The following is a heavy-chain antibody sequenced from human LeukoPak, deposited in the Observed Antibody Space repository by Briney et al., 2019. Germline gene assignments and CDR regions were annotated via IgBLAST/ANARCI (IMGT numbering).Heavy chain of an antibody. CDR3: ARDGDYYDSSGSWSLDH. CDR2: IYTTGDT. Sequence: SETLSLTCSVSGGSISNFFWSWIRQPAGRGLEWIGRIYTTGDTNYNPSLKSRVTMSVDTSKNQFSLKLSSVTAADTAVYFCARDGDYYDSSGSWSLDHWGQGTLVTVSS. D-gene: IGHD3-22*01. J-gene: IGHJ4*02. V-gene: IGHV4-4*07. CDR1: GGSISNFF.